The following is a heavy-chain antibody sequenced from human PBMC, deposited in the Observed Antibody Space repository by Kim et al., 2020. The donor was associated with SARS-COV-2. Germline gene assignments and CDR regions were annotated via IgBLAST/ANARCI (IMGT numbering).Heavy chain of an antibody. Sequence: GGSLRLSCAASGFTFSSYGMHWVRQAPGKGLEWVAVISYDGSNKYYADSVKGRFTISRDNSENTLYLQMNSLRAEDTAVYYCAKDRVSSGVATRYYYYGMEVWGQGATVTVS. CDR3: AKDRVSSGVATRYYYYGMEV. D-gene: IGHD5-12*01. CDR1: GFTFSSYG. J-gene: IGHJ6*02. V-gene: IGHV3-30*18. CDR2: ISYDGSNK.